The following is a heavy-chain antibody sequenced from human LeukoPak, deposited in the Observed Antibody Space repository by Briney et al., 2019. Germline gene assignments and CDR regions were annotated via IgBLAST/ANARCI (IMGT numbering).Heavy chain of an antibody. J-gene: IGHJ4*02. CDR2: IDWDDDK. Sequence: SGPTLVKPTQTLTLTCTFSGFSLSTSGMCVGWIRQPPGKALEWLARIDWDDDKYNSPSLKSRLTITKDTSKNQVVLTMTNMDPVDTATYYCAHQQQLTPGFDYWGQGTLVTVSS. D-gene: IGHD6-13*01. CDR3: AHQQQLTPGFDY. CDR1: GFSLSTSGMC. V-gene: IGHV2-70*12.